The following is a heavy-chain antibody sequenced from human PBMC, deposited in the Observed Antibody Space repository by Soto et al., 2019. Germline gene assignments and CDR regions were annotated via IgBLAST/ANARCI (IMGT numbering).Heavy chain of an antibody. CDR1: ECTCRDHG. D-gene: IGHD6-25*01. J-gene: IGHJ4*02. V-gene: IGHV3-11*01. Sequence: HPWAASECTCRDHGMSWILQSPWKGLELVAYISSSVSTIYYAESVKGRFTISRDNAKNSLYLQMNSLRAEDTAVYYCARLRLRLDASMVWRQGTLVTVSS. CDR3: ARLRLRLDASMV. CDR2: ISSSVSTI.